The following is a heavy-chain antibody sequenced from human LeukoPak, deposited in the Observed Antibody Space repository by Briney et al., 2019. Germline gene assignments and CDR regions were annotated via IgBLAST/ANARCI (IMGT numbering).Heavy chain of an antibody. V-gene: IGHV1-69*13. D-gene: IGHD5-18*01. CDR1: GGTFSSYA. CDR2: IIPIFGTA. Sequence: GASVKVSCKASGGTFSSYAISWVRQAPGQGLEWMGGIIPIFGTANYAQKFQGRVTITADESTSTAYMELSSLRSEDTAVYYCARDLTLRYSPIGYWGQGTLVTVSS. J-gene: IGHJ4*02. CDR3: ARDLTLRYSPIGY.